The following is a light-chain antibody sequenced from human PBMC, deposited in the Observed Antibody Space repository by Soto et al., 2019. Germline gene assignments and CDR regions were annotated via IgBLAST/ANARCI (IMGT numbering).Light chain of an antibody. J-gene: IGLJ1*01. CDR1: TSDVGAYNY. CDR2: EVS. V-gene: IGLV2-14*01. CDR3: SSKTSSSSPFV. Sequence: QSALTQPASVSGSPGQSITISCTGSTSDVGAYNYVSWYKHHPGQAPQLMIYEVSNRPSGVSNRFSASKSGNTASLAISGLHADDEGDYYCSSKTSSSSPFVFATGSKLAVL.